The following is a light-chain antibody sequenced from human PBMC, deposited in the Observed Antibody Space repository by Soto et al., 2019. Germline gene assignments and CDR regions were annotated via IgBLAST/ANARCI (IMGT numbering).Light chain of an antibody. CDR3: QHYNSYSEA. J-gene: IGKJ1*01. CDR1: ESISAN. Sequence: MTQSPSTLSASVGDRVTITCRASESISANLAWYQQKPGKAPKLLIYKASTLKSGVPSRFSGSGSGTEFTLTISSLQPDDFATYYCQHYNSYSEAFGQGTKVDI. V-gene: IGKV1-5*03. CDR2: KAS.